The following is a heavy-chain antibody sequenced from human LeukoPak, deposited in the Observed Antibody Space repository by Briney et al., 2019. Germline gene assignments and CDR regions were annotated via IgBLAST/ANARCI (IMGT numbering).Heavy chain of an antibody. J-gene: IGHJ4*02. CDR3: MGGRGWLPEN. V-gene: IGHV3-7*01. D-gene: IGHD3-22*01. CDR2: IKQDGTET. Sequence: GGSLRLSCAASGFTFSSYWMNWVRQAPGKGLEWVATIKQDGTETFYVDSVKGRFTISRDNVKNSLYLQMNSLRIEDAAVYYCMGGRGWLPENWGQGTLVTVSS. CDR1: GFTFSSYW.